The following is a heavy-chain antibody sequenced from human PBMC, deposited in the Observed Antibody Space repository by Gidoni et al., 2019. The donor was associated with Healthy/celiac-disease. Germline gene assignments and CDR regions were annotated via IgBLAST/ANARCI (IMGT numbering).Heavy chain of an antibody. CDR2: MNPNSGNT. J-gene: IGHJ4*02. D-gene: IGHD6-13*01. Sequence: QVQLVQSGAEVKKPGASVNVSCKAPGSPFTSYVINWVRQATGKGLEWLGWMNPNSGNTGEAQKFQGRVTMTRNNSISTAYMELSSMRSEETAVYYCARATGGSSCLDYWGQGTLVTVSS. CDR1: GSPFTSYV. V-gene: IGHV1-8*01. CDR3: ARATGGSSCLDY.